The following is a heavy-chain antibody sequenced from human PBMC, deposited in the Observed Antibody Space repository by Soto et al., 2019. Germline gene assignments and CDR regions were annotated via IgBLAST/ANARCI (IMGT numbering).Heavy chain of an antibody. CDR1: GGSFSGYY. D-gene: IGHD5-12*01. Sequence: TLSLTCAVYGGSFSGYYWSWIRQPPGKGLEWIGEINHSGSTNYNPSLKSRVTISVDTSKNQFSLKLSSVTAADTAVYYCARGGVNIVATITGDAFDIWGQGTMVTVSS. CDR2: INHSGST. V-gene: IGHV4-34*01. CDR3: ARGGVNIVATITGDAFDI. J-gene: IGHJ3*02.